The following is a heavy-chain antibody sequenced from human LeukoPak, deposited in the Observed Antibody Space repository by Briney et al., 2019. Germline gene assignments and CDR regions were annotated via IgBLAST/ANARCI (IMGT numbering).Heavy chain of an antibody. J-gene: IGHJ3*02. CDR1: GFTFSSYS. V-gene: IGHV3-21*01. D-gene: IGHD3-16*01. Sequence: GSLRLSCAASGFTFSSYSMNWVRQAPGKGLEWVSSISSSSSYIYYADSVKGRFTISRDNAKNSLYLQMNSLRAEDTAVYYCARGSRGWGAFDIWGQGTMVTVSS. CDR3: ARGSRGWGAFDI. CDR2: ISSSSSYI.